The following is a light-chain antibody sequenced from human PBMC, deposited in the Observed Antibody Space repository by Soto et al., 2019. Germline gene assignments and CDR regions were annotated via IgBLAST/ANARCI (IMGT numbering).Light chain of an antibody. Sequence: DIQMTQSPSPLSASVGDRVTITCRASQTISTYLNWYQQKPGKAPKLLIYAASSLQSGVPSRFSGSGSGTDFTLTISSLQLEDFATYYCQQSYSTPRTFGQGTKVDI. V-gene: IGKV1-39*01. CDR1: QTISTY. CDR2: AAS. CDR3: QQSYSTPRT. J-gene: IGKJ1*01.